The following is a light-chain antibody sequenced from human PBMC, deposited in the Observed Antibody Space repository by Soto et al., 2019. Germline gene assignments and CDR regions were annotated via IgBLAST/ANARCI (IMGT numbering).Light chain of an antibody. CDR2: GAS. CDR1: QSVSSSN. V-gene: IGKV3-20*01. Sequence: EIVLTQSPGTLSLSPGERATLPCRASQSVSSSNLAWYQQKPGQAPRLLINGASSRATGTPDRFSGSGSGKDLNLTIAILEPEDFAMYYRQQFGIPPYTFGQGTKLEIK. J-gene: IGKJ2*01. CDR3: QQFGIPPYT.